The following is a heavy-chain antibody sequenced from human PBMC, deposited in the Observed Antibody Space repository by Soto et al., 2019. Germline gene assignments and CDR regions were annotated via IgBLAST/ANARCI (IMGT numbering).Heavy chain of an antibody. Sequence: ASVKVSCKASGYTFTSYYMHWVRQAPGQGLEWMGIINPSGGSTSYAQKFQGRVTMTRDTSTSTVYMELSSLRSEDTAVYYCARARVPTGGYYYYYGMDVWGQGTTVTVSS. D-gene: IGHD5-12*01. J-gene: IGHJ6*02. V-gene: IGHV1-46*01. CDR2: INPSGGST. CDR1: GYTFTSYY. CDR3: ARARVPTGGYYYYYGMDV.